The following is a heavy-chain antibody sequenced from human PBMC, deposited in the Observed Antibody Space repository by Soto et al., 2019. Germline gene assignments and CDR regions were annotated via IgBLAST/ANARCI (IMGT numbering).Heavy chain of an antibody. J-gene: IGHJ4*02. CDR2: ISGSDDST. V-gene: IGHV3-23*01. CDR1: GFTFSSYA. D-gene: IGHD6-13*01. Sequence: EVQLLESGGGLVQPGESLRLSCAASGFTFSSYAMSWVRQAPGKGLEWVSVISGSDDSTYYADSVKGRFTISRDNSKNTLYLQMNSLRAEETAVYYCAKRSSWSTFDDWGKGNLVTVSS. CDR3: AKRSSWSTFDD.